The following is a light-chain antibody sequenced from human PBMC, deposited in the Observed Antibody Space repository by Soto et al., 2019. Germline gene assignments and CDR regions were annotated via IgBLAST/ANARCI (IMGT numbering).Light chain of an antibody. CDR3: CSYAGSSTYV. V-gene: IGLV2-23*02. Sequence: QSALTQPASLSGSPGQSITISCTGTSSVVGSYNLVSWYQQHPGKAPKVMIYEVSKRPSGVPNRFSGSKSGNTASLTISGLQAEDEADYYCCSYAGSSTYVFGTGTKVTVL. CDR1: SSVVGSYNL. J-gene: IGLJ1*01. CDR2: EVS.